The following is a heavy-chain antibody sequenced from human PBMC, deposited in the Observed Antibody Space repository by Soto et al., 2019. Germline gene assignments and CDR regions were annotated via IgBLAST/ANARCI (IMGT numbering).Heavy chain of an antibody. V-gene: IGHV3-11*04. CDR2: ISSTGSTI. Sequence: PGGSLRLSCAASGFTFGDFYMSWIRQAPGKGLEWVSYISSTGSTIYYADSVKGRFTISRDNAKNSLYLQMNSLRAEDTAVYYCARGGNRITIFGVVPTEWDYWGQGTLVTVSS. CDR3: ARGGNRITIFGVVPTEWDY. CDR1: GFTFGDFY. J-gene: IGHJ4*02. D-gene: IGHD3-3*01.